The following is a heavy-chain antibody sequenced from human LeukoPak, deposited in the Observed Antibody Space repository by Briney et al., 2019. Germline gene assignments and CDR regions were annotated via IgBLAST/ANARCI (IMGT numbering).Heavy chain of an antibody. CDR2: ISYDGSNK. CDR3: ARGITIFEFAPSGPEARYYYYGMDV. J-gene: IGHJ6*02. V-gene: IGHV3-30*14. D-gene: IGHD3-3*01. CDR1: GFTFSSYA. Sequence: GGSLRLSCAASGFTFSSYAMHWVRQAPGKGLEWVAVISYDGSNKYYADSVKGRFTISRDNSKNTLYLQMNSLRAEDTAVYYCARGITIFEFAPSGPEARYYYYGMDVWGQGTTVTVSS.